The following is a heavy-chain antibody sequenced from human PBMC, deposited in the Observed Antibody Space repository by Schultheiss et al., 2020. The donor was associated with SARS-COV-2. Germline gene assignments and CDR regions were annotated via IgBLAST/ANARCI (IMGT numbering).Heavy chain of an antibody. CDR1: GFTFSSYA. J-gene: IGHJ4*02. D-gene: IGHD3-22*01. V-gene: IGHV3-30*07. CDR3: TTDRDSSGYYY. CDR2: ISYDGSNK. Sequence: GGSLRLSCAASGFTFSSYAMHWVRQAPGKGLEWVAVISYDGSNKYYADSVKGRFTISRDDSKNTLYLQMNSLKTEDTAVYYCTTDRDSSGYYYWGQGTLVTVSS.